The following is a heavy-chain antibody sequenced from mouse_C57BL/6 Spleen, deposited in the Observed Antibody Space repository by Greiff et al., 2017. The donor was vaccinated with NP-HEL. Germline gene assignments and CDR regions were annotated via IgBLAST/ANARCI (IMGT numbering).Heavy chain of an antibody. V-gene: IGHV1-78*01. J-gene: IGHJ1*03. Sequence: VQLQQSGPELVKPGASVKITCKASGYTFTDYNMDWVKQRPEQGLEWIGYIYPRDGSTKYNEKFKGKATLTADKSSSTAYMQLNSLTSEDSAVYFCARSGYYYGSSYWYFDVWGTGTTVTVSS. CDR1: GYTFTDYN. CDR2: IYPRDGST. CDR3: ARSGYYYGSSYWYFDV. D-gene: IGHD1-1*01.